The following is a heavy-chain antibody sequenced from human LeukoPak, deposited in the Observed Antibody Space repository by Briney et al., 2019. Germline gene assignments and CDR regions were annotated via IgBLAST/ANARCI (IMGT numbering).Heavy chain of an antibody. CDR3: ARHDNDDDFDY. Sequence: ASVKVSCKASGYTFIRYAINWLRQVPGQGLEWMGWINLYTANPAYAQGFTERFVFSLDTSVSTAYLEISNLKAEDTAVYYCARHDNDDDFDYWGQGTLVTVSS. D-gene: IGHD3-16*01. V-gene: IGHV7-4-1*02. CDR1: GYTFIRYA. J-gene: IGHJ4*02. CDR2: INLYTANP.